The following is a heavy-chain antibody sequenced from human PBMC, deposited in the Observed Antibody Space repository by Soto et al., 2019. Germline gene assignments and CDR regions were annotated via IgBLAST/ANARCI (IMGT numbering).Heavy chain of an antibody. CDR1: GFTFTSSA. D-gene: IGHD1-1*01. J-gene: IGHJ4*02. CDR3: AARSPGYYFDY. CDR2: IVVGSGNT. V-gene: IGHV1-58*01. Sequence: ASVKVSCKASGFTFTSSAVQWVRQARGQRLEWIGWIVVGSGNTNYAQKFQERVTITRDMSTSTTYMELSSLRSEDTAVYYCAARSPGYYFDYWGQGTLVTVSS.